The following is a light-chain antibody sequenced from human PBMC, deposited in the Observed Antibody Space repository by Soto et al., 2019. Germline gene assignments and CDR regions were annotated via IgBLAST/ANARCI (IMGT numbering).Light chain of an antibody. CDR1: MRDIGAYNL. CDR2: EVR. CDR3: SSFTSRSSLI. J-gene: IGLJ2*01. Sequence: QSALTQPASVSGSPVQSITIFCAGTMRDIGAYNLVSWYQQHPGRAPQLIIYEVRNLHSGSSFRFSGSKSGNTASLTISGLKAEDGADYYCSSFTSRSSLIFGGGTTVTVL. V-gene: IGLV2-14*01.